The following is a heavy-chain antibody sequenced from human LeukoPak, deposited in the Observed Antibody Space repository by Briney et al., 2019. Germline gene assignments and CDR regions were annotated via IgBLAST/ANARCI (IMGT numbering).Heavy chain of an antibody. Sequence: ASVKVSCKASGYTFTGYYMHWVRQAPGQGLEWMGWINPNSGGTNYAQNFQGRVTMTRHTSISTAYMELSRLRSDDTAVYYCARDLGALAITMVRGVITPPYNWFDPWGQGTLVTVSS. CDR2: INPNSGGT. J-gene: IGHJ5*02. D-gene: IGHD3-10*01. V-gene: IGHV1-2*02. CDR1: GYTFTGYY. CDR3: ARDLGALAITMVRGVITPPYNWFDP.